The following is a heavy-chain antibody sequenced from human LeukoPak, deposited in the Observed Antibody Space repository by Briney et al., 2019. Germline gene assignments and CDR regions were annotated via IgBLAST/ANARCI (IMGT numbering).Heavy chain of an antibody. V-gene: IGHV3-23*01. D-gene: IGHD5-24*01. J-gene: IGHJ4*02. CDR3: AKGFQSRYNFDY. Sequence: GGSLRLSCAASGFTFSTYAMSWVRQAPGKGLEWVSAVSGSGGSTYYADPVKGRFTISRDNSKNTLYLQMNSLRAEDTAVYYCAKGFQSRYNFDYWGQGTLVTVSS. CDR2: VSGSGGST. CDR1: GFTFSTYA.